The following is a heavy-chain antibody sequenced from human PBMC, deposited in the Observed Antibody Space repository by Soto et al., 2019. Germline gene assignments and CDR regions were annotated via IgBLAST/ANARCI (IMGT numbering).Heavy chain of an antibody. CDR3: ASPPIAAADWYLDL. CDR1: GGSISSSSYY. D-gene: IGHD6-25*01. CDR2: IYYSGST. J-gene: IGHJ2*01. V-gene: IGHV4-39*01. Sequence: SETLSLTCTVSGGSISSSSYYWGWIRQPPGKGLEWIGSIYYSGSTYYNPSLKSRVTISVDTSKNQFSLKLSSVTAADTAVYYWASPPIAAADWYLDLWGGAPPVTVPP.